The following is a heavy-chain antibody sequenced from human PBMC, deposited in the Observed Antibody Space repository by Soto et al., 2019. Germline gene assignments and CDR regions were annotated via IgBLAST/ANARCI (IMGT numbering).Heavy chain of an antibody. V-gene: IGHV3-23*01. Sequence: SGGSLTLSCAASGFDISSDVSNWIRHAPAKGLAWVSSIFGSGRTTYYADSVKGRFNISRDNSKNTLYLQLNSLRFEYTALYYCAKSQSGSFFDAFDLWGQGTMVTVSS. J-gene: IGHJ4*02. CDR2: IFGSGRTT. CDR3: AKSQSGSFFDAFDL. CDR1: GFDISSDV. D-gene: IGHD1-26*01.